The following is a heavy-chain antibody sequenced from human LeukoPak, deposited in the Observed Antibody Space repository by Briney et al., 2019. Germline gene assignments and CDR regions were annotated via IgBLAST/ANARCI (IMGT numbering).Heavy chain of an antibody. Sequence: SVKVSCKASGCTFSSYAISWVRQAPGQGLEWMGRIIPILGIAKYAQKCQGRVTITADTSTRTAYMELSRLSTEDTAVYYCGRDGGRYGDYAMAYYYYGMDVWGQGTTVTVSS. CDR3: GRDGGRYGDYAMAYYYYGMDV. CDR2: IIPILGIA. D-gene: IGHD4-17*01. V-gene: IGHV1-69*04. CDR1: GCTFSSYA. J-gene: IGHJ6*02.